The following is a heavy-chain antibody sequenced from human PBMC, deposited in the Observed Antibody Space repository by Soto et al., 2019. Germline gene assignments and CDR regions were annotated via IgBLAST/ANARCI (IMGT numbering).Heavy chain of an antibody. J-gene: IGHJ4*02. CDR1: GYTFTSYY. V-gene: IGHV1-46*03. CDR3: VRDSLVVASTLYFFDY. Sequence: ASVKVSCKASGYTFTSYYIHWVRQAPGQGLEWMGIINPSGGGTSYAQKFQGRVTMTRDTSTSTVYMELSSLRSEDTAVYYCVRDSLVVASTLYFFDYWGQGTLVTVSS. D-gene: IGHD2-15*01. CDR2: INPSGGGT.